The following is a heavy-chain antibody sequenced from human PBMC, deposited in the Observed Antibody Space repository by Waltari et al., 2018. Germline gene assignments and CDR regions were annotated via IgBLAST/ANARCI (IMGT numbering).Heavy chain of an antibody. CDR2: IIPIFGTA. CDR1: GGTFSSYA. CDR3: ARDGGIQIAMVVIEGYYYYYGMDV. V-gene: IGHV1-69*08. D-gene: IGHD2-21*01. J-gene: IGHJ6*02. Sequence: QVQLVQSGAEVKKPGSSVKVSCKASGGTFSSYAISWVRQAPGQGLEWMGRIIPIFGTANYAQKFQGRVTITADKSTSTAYMELSSLRSEDTAVYYCARDGGIQIAMVVIEGYYYYYGMDVWGQGTTVTVSS.